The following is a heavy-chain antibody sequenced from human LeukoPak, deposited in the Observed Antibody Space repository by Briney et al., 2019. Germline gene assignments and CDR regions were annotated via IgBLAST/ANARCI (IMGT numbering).Heavy chain of an antibody. CDR1: GFTFSSYW. CDR3: ARGKYCTSTSCYNPVDYFEY. D-gene: IGHD2-2*02. J-gene: IGHJ4*02. CDR2: ISGSGAST. Sequence: GGSLRLSRAASGFTFSSYWMSWVRQAPGKGLEWVSAISGSGASTYYADSVKGRFTISRDNSKSTLYLQMNSLRAEDTAVYYCARGKYCTSTSCYNPVDYFEYWGQGTLVTVSS. V-gene: IGHV3-23*01.